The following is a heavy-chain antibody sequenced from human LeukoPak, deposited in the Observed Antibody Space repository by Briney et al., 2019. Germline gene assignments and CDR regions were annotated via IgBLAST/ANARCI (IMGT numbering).Heavy chain of an antibody. CDR1: GYTLTELS. CDR2: FDPEDGET. D-gene: IGHD3-22*01. V-gene: IGHV1-24*01. Sequence: ASVKVSCKVSGYTLTELSMHWVRQAPGQGLEWMGGFDPEDGETIYAQKFQGRVTMTEDTSTDTAYMELSSLRSEDTAVYYCATDPQWLFFRGFDPWGQGTLVTVSS. J-gene: IGHJ5*02. CDR3: ATDPQWLFFRGFDP.